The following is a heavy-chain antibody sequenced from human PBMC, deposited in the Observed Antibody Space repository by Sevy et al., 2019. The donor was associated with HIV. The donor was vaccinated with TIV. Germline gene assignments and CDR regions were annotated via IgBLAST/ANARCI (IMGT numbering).Heavy chain of an antibody. D-gene: IGHD1-7*01. Sequence: ASVKVSCKASGDTFSTYDINWVRQAPGQGLEWMGWMSPKSGSTGFAQKFQGRLTMTRDTSINTAYMELSSLRSEDTAVYYGASGGSGEVWNYGYYYGGMDVWGQGTTVTVSS. CDR1: GDTFSTYD. CDR2: MSPKSGST. J-gene: IGHJ6*02. V-gene: IGHV1-8*02. CDR3: ASGGSGEVWNYGYYYGGMDV.